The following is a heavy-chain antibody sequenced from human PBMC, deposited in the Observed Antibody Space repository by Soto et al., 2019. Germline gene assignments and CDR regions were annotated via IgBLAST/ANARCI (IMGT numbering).Heavy chain of an antibody. CDR1: GGSLTSNGYY. J-gene: IGHJ3*02. D-gene: IGHD3-3*01. CDR2: IYYSGTT. Sequence: QVHLQESGPGLVKPSQTLSLTCTVSGGSLTSNGYYWSWIRQRPEKGLEWLGYIYYSGTTHFNPSLKSRLSISMDTCNYQFSLNLTSVTAADTAVYFCARDLLYRAVFEIWGQGTLVTVSA. V-gene: IGHV4-31*03. CDR3: ARDLLYRAVFEI.